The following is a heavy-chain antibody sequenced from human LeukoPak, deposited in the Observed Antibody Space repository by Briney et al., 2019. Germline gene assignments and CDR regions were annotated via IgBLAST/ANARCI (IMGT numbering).Heavy chain of an antibody. CDR3: ARDRGSGSYTKLDY. V-gene: IGHV3-21*01. D-gene: IGHD3-10*01. Sequence: GGSLRLSCAASGFTFSSYSMNWVRQAPGKGLEWVSSISSSSSYIYYADSVKGRLTISRDNAKNSLYLQMNSLRAEDTAVYYCARDRGSGSYTKLDYWGQGTLVTVSS. CDR1: GFTFSSYS. CDR2: ISSSSSYI. J-gene: IGHJ4*02.